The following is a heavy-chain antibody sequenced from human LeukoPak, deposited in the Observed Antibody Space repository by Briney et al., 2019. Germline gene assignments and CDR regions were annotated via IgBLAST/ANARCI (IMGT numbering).Heavy chain of an antibody. J-gene: IGHJ4*02. D-gene: IGHD2-2*01. CDR1: GYSISNSYY. CDR3: ARDPRREFCSSASCPTGFFDY. V-gene: IGHV4-38-2*02. CDR2: VYYDGST. Sequence: TETLSLTCAVSGYSISNSYYWGWIRQPPGKGLECIGSVYYDGSTYYNPSLKSRVTVSVDTSKNQFSLKLSSMTAADTAVYYCARDPRREFCSSASCPTGFFDYWGQGILVTVSS.